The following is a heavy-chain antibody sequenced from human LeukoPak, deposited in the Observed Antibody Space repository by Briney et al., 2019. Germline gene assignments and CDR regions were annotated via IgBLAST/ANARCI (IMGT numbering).Heavy chain of an antibody. Sequence: PSETLSLTCTVSGGSISSSSYYWGWIRQPPGKGLEWIGSIYYSGSTYYNPSLKSRVTISVDTSKNQFSLKLSSVTAADTAVYYCARRRITMVRVTDYFDYWGQGTLVTVSS. CDR1: GGSISSSSYY. CDR3: ARRRITMVRVTDYFDY. D-gene: IGHD3-10*01. J-gene: IGHJ4*02. V-gene: IGHV4-39*01. CDR2: IYYSGST.